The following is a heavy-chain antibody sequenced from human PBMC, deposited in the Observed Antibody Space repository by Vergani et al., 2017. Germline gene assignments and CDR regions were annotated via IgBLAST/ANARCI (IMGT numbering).Heavy chain of an antibody. Sequence: QVQLQEWGAGLLKTSETLSLTCGVSGGSFSAYYWSWIRQAPGMGLEWFGEVNHGGSTNYNPSLKSRVSISVATSKNKFSLQLTFVTAADSALYFYASIARAPTLRNPPPDYWGQGILVTVSS. CDR3: ASIARAPTLRNPPPDY. V-gene: IGHV4-34*01. J-gene: IGHJ4*02. CDR1: GGSFSAYY. D-gene: IGHD3-16*02. CDR2: VNHGGST.